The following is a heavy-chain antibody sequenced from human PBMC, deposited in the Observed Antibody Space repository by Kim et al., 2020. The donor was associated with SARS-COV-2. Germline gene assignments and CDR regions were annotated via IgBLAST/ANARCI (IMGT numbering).Heavy chain of an antibody. D-gene: IGHD3-16*01. Sequence: GGSLRLSCAASGFNISASAMYWVRQAPGKGLEWVGRIRSKANSYATAYVASVKGRFTISREDSKNTAYLQMNNLRTEDTAVYYCSTSVLRLGESTIDYWGQGMLVTVSS. CDR1: GFNISASA. CDR3: STSVLRLGESTIDY. V-gene: IGHV3-73*01. J-gene: IGHJ4*02. CDR2: IRSKANSYAT.